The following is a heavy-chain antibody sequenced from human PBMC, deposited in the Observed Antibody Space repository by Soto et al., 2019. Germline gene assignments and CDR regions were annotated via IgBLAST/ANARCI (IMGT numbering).Heavy chain of an antibody. Sequence: GGSLRLSCAASGFTSSDYYMNWIRQAPGKGLEWVSYISSSGSTIHYADSVKGRFTISRGNAKNSLYLQMNSLRVEDTAVYYCARGGSLEGYFDLWGRGTLVTVSS. D-gene: IGHD3-3*01. CDR3: ARGGSLEGYFDL. CDR1: GFTSSDYY. J-gene: IGHJ2*01. CDR2: ISSSGSTI. V-gene: IGHV3-11*01.